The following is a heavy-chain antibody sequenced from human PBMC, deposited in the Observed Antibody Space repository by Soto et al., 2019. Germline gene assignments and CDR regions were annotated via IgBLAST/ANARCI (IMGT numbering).Heavy chain of an antibody. CDR3: ARGECSSNYCFTRWALDI. D-gene: IGHD2-2*01. CDR2: IHHSGRT. CDR1: GGSFSGYY. V-gene: IGHV4-34*01. J-gene: IGHJ3*02. Sequence: PSETLSLTCAVYGGSFSGYYWTWIRQTPGKGLEWIGEIHHSGRTNYNPSLKSRVSISADMSKTQFSLNLTSVTAADTAVYYCARGECSSNYCFTRWALDIWGQGTVVTVSS.